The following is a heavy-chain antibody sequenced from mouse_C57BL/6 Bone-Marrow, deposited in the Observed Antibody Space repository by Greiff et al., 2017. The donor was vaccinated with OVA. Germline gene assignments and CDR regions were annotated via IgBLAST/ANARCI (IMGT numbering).Heavy chain of an antibody. CDR3: ARDQIYDGYWYFDV. D-gene: IGHD2-3*01. CDR1: GFTFSDYY. Sequence: EVKLVESEGGLVQPGSSMKLSCTASGFTFSDYYMAWVRQVPEKGLEWVANINYDGSSTYYLDSLKSRFIISRDNAKNILYLQMSSLKSEDTATYYCARDQIYDGYWYFDVWGTGTTVTVSS. V-gene: IGHV5-16*01. CDR2: INYDGSST. J-gene: IGHJ1*03.